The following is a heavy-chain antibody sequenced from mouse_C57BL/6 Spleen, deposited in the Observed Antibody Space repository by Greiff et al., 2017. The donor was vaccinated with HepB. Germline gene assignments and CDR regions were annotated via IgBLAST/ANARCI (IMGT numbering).Heavy chain of an antibody. CDR3: ARDQGSGSRGYFDY. Sequence: EVKLMESGGGLVKPGGSLKLSCAASGFTFSSYAMSWVRQTPEKRLEWVATISDGGSYTYYPDNVKGRFTISRDNAKNNLYLQMSHLKSEDTAMYYCARDQGSGSRGYFDYWGQGTTLTVSS. J-gene: IGHJ2*01. D-gene: IGHD1-1*01. CDR2: ISDGGSYT. CDR1: GFTFSSYA. V-gene: IGHV5-4*01.